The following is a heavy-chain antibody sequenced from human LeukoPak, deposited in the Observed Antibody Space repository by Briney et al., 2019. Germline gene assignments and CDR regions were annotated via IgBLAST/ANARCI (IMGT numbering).Heavy chain of an antibody. CDR3: ARQYGSGSYYFDY. J-gene: IGHJ4*02. Sequence: SETLSLTCTVSGGSISSSSYYWGWIRQPPGKGLEWIGSIYYSGSTYYNPSLKSRVTISVDTSKNQFSLKLSSVTAADTAVYYCARQYGSGSYYFDYWGQGTLVTVSS. V-gene: IGHV4-39*01. CDR2: IYYSGST. CDR1: GGSISSSSYY. D-gene: IGHD3-10*01.